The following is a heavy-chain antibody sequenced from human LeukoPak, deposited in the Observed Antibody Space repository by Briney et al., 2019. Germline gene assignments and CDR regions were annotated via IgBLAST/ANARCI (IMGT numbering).Heavy chain of an antibody. Sequence: ASVKVSCKASGYNLTNYGINWVRQAPGQGLEWMGWISAYIGNTVHAQKFQGRLTMTTDTSTSTAYMELRSLGSDNTAVYYCARELKTPVSIYYFDYWGQGTLVTVSS. V-gene: IGHV1-18*01. CDR3: ARELKTPVSIYYFDY. CDR2: ISAYIGNT. D-gene: IGHD5/OR15-5a*01. CDR1: GYNLTNYG. J-gene: IGHJ4*02.